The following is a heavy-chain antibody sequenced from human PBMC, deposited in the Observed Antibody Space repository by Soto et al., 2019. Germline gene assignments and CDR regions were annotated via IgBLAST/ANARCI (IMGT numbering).Heavy chain of an antibody. J-gene: IGHJ4*02. V-gene: IGHV3-9*01. CDR2: ISWNSGSI. Sequence: ESGGGLVQPGRSLRLSCAASGFTFDDYAMHWVRQAPGKGLEWVSGISWNSGSIGYADSVKGRFTISRDNAKNSLYLQMNSLRAEDTALYYCAKDIYGSSYRFDYWGQGTLVTVSS. D-gene: IGHD6-13*01. CDR3: AKDIYGSSYRFDY. CDR1: GFTFDDYA.